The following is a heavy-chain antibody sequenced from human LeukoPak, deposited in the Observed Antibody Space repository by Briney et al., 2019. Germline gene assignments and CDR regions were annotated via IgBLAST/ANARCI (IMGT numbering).Heavy chain of an antibody. Sequence: SETLSLTCTVSGGSISSYYWSWIRQPPGKGLEWIGYIYYSGSTNYNPSLKSRVTISVDTSKNQFSLKLSSVTAADTAVYYCARAGVDFWNGQMTPFDYWGQGTLVTVSS. CDR2: IYYSGST. CDR1: GGSISSYY. CDR3: ARAGVDFWNGQMTPFDY. V-gene: IGHV4-59*01. D-gene: IGHD3-3*01. J-gene: IGHJ4*02.